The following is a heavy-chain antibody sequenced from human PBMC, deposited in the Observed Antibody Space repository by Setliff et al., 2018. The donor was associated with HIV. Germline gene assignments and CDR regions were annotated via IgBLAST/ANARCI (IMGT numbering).Heavy chain of an antibody. Sequence: PSETLSLTCTVSGGSISTPTYYWGWIRQPPGKGLEWITTVYYSGSTYYNPSLQSRLTISADTSKNQFSLRLTSVTAADTAVYYCARAPPGIQNDAFDVWGQGTMVTVSS. CDR2: VYYSGST. CDR3: ARAPPGIQNDAFDV. CDR1: GGSISTPTYY. J-gene: IGHJ3*01. V-gene: IGHV4-39*01.